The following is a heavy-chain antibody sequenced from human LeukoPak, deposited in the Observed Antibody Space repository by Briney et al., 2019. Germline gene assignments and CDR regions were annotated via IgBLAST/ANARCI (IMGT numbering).Heavy chain of an antibody. CDR2: INPNSGGT. D-gene: IGHD2-2*01. Sequence: GASVKVSCKASGYTFTGYYMHWVRQAPGQGLEWMGWINPNSGGTNYAQKFQGRVTMTRDTSISTAYMELSRLRSDDTAVYYCARDNQDIVVVPAAQQRTWFDPWGQGTLVTVSS. V-gene: IGHV1-2*02. CDR3: ARDNQDIVVVPAAQQRTWFDP. CDR1: GYTFTGYY. J-gene: IGHJ5*02.